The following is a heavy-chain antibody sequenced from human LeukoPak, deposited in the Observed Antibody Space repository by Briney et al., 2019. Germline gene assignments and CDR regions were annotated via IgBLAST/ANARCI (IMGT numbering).Heavy chain of an antibody. D-gene: IGHD5-24*01. CDR2: ISSSSSTI. J-gene: IGHJ4*02. CDR1: GFTFSSYN. CDR3: AGGDGFNYVY. Sequence: GGSLRLSCAASGFTFSSYNLNWVRRAPGKGLEWVSYISSSSSTIYYADSVKGRFTISRDNAKNSLYLQMNSLRDEDTAVYYCAGGDGFNYVYWGQGTLVTVSS. V-gene: IGHV3-48*02.